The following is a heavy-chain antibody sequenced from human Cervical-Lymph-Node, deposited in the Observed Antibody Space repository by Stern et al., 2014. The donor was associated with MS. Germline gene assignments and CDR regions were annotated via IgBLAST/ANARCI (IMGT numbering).Heavy chain of an antibody. CDR2: IIPLYGTA. CDR1: GGTFSRYA. D-gene: IGHD2-21*01. CDR3: ARDYSLVSSEYFFDS. Sequence: QVQLVESGAEVKKPGSSVKVSCKASGGTFSRYALSWVRQAPGQGLEWMGGIIPLYGTAHYAQKFQGRLTITADESTSTAYMEMSSLRSEDTAVYYCARDYSLVSSEYFFDSWGQGTVVTVSA. J-gene: IGHJ4*02. V-gene: IGHV1-69*01.